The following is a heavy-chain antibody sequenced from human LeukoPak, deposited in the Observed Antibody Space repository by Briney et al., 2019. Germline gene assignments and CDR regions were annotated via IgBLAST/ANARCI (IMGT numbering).Heavy chain of an antibody. J-gene: IGHJ4*02. V-gene: IGHV5-51*01. CDR2: MYPGDSET. CDR1: GYNFPSYW. D-gene: IGHD1-14*01. Sequence: GESLKISCKGSGYNFPSYWIGWVRQVPGKGLEWMGIMYPGDSETRYSPSFQGQVTISADKSISTAYLQWSSLKASDTAMYYCARLSGATTIDNWGQGTLVTVSS. CDR3: ARLSGATTIDN.